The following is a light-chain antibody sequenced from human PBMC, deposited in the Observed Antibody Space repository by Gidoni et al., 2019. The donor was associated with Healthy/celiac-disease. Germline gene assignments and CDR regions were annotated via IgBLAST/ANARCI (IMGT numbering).Light chain of an antibody. CDR1: SSDVGGYNY. J-gene: IGLJ1*01. CDR3: SSYTSSSTYG. CDR2: DVS. Sequence: QSARTQPASVSGSPGQSISISCSGTSSDVGGYNYVAWYQQHPGKAPKLMIYDVSNRPSGVSNRFSVSKSGNTASLTISGLQAEDEADYYGSSYTSSSTYGFGTGTKVTVL. V-gene: IGLV2-14*01.